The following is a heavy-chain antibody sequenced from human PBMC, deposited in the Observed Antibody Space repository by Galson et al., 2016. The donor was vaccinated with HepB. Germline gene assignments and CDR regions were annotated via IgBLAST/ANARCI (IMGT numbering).Heavy chain of an antibody. CDR2: IYSEGTT. Sequence: SLRLSCAASGLTGTRNYMRWFRQAPGKGLEWVSLIYSEGTTDYADSVKGRVTISRHSSTNTLFLQMNRLRVAATALYYCGRDVGPWRRGTLVTVSS. CDR3: GRDVGP. J-gene: IGHJ5*02. V-gene: IGHV3-53*01. CDR1: GLTGTRNY.